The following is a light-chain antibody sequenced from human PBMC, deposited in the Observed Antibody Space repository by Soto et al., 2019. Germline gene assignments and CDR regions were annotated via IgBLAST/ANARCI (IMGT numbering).Light chain of an antibody. Sequence: EAVMTQSPATLSVSPGERATLSCRASQSVSNNLAWYQQKPSQAPRLLIYGASTWATGIPARFSGSGSGTEFTLTISSLQSEDFAVYYCQQYNDWPPVTFGQGTRLEIK. V-gene: IGKV3-15*01. CDR2: GAS. CDR1: QSVSNN. CDR3: QQYNDWPPVT. J-gene: IGKJ5*01.